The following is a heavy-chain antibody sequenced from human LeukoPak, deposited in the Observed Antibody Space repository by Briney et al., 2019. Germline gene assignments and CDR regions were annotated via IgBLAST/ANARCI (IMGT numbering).Heavy chain of an antibody. CDR1: GGSISTYY. J-gene: IGHJ4*02. CDR3: ARGITY. Sequence: SETLSLTCTVSGGSISTYYWNWIRQPAGKGLEWIGRIYTSGSTNYNPSLKSRVTISVDTSKNQFSLKLTSVTAADTAVYYCARGITYWGQGTLVTVSS. V-gene: IGHV4-4*07. CDR2: IYTSGST.